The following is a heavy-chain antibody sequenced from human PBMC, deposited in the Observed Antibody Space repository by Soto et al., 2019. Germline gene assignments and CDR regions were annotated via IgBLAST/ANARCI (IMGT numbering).Heavy chain of an antibody. CDR1: GGSISSYY. Sequence: NPSETLSLTCTVSGGSISSYYWSWIRQPPGKGLEWIGYIYYSGSTNYNPSLKSRVTISVDTSKNQFSLKLSSVTAADTAVYYCARGYSSSGEDWFDPWGQGTLVTVYS. V-gene: IGHV4-59*01. J-gene: IGHJ5*02. CDR3: ARGYSSSGEDWFDP. D-gene: IGHD6-13*01. CDR2: IYYSGST.